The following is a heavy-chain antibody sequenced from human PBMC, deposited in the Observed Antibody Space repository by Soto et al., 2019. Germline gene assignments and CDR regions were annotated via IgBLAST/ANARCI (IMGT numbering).Heavy chain of an antibody. CDR3: ARNSPMGVRGVITYYYYYGMDV. Sequence: QVQLQESGPGLVKPSQTLSLTCTVSGGSISSGDYYWSWIRQPPGKGLEWIGYIYYSGLTYYNPSLKSRVTISVDPSKNQFSLKLSSVTAADTAVYYCARNSPMGVRGVITYYYYYGMDVWGQGTTVTVSS. CDR1: GGSISSGDYY. CDR2: IYYSGLT. D-gene: IGHD3-10*01. V-gene: IGHV4-30-4*01. J-gene: IGHJ6*02.